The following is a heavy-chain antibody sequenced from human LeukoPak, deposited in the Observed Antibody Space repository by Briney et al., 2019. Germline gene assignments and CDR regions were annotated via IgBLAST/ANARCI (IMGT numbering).Heavy chain of an antibody. CDR3: AKTQYYDTSGHAFDI. D-gene: IGHD3-16*01. Sequence: GESLKISCKGSGYSFTSYWISWVRQMPGKGLEWMGVIYPGDSDTRYSPSFQGQVTISADKSINTVHLQWRSLKASDTAMYYCAKTQYYDTSGHAFDIWGRGTMVTVSS. J-gene: IGHJ3*02. CDR2: IYPGDSDT. CDR1: GYSFTSYW. V-gene: IGHV5-51*01.